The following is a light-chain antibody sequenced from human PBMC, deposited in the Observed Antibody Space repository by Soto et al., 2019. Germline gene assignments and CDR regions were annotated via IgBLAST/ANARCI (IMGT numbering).Light chain of an antibody. J-gene: IGLJ2*01. V-gene: IGLV3-1*01. CDR2: QDS. CDR3: QAWDSSIPPVV. Sequence: SYELTQPPSVSVSPGQTASITCSGDKLGDKYACWYQQKPGQSPVLVIYQDSKRPSGIAERFSGSNSGNTATLTISGTQAMDEADYYCQAWDSSIPPVVFGGGTKLTVL. CDR1: KLGDKY.